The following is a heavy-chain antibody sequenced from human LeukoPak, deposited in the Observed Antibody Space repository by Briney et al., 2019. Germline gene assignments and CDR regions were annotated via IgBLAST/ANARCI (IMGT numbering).Heavy chain of an antibody. V-gene: IGHV4-34*01. J-gene: IGHJ6*03. CDR2: INPSGST. CDR3: ARGRQEISMILVVMTGVSYYLDV. Sequence: SETLSLTCAVYCGSFSGYYWTWIRQSPGKGLEWIGEINPSGSTYYNPSLKSRLTISRDTSKNQFSLRLSSVTAADTAVYYCARGRQEISMILVVMTGVSYYLDVWGKGTTVTVS. D-gene: IGHD3-22*01. CDR1: CGSFSGYY.